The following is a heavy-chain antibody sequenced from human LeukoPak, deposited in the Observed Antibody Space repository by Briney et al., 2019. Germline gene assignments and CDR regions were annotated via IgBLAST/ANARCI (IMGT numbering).Heavy chain of an antibody. CDR1: GGSISSGDYY. CDR2: IYYSGST. V-gene: IGHV4-30-4*01. CDR3: ARMYCGGDCYPDY. J-gene: IGHJ4*02. Sequence: SETLSLTCTVSGGSISSGDYYWSWIRQPPGKGLEWIGYIYYSGSTYYNPSLKSRVTISVDTSKNQFSLKLSSVTAADTAVYYCARMYCGGDCYPDYWGQGTLVTVSS. D-gene: IGHD2-21*02.